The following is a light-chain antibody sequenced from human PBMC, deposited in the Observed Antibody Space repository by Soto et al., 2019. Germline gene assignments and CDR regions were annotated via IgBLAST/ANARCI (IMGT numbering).Light chain of an antibody. CDR2: DAS. CDR1: QSVSSY. CDR3: QQRSNWPPIT. Sequence: ELVLTQSPATLSLSPGERATLSCRASQSVSSYLAWYQQKPGQAPRLLIYDASNRATGIPARFSGSGSGTDFTLTISSLEPEDFAVYYCQQRSNWPPITFGQGTRLGL. J-gene: IGKJ5*01. V-gene: IGKV3-11*01.